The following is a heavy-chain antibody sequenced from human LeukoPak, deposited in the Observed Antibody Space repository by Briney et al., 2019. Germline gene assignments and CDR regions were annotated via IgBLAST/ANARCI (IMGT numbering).Heavy chain of an antibody. CDR3: ARVLKSPPEGYWYGLEV. Sequence: GGSLRLLCAASGYTFSSYATDWVRRAPGEGLESSSNISNSGDSTYYIDPVEARLTIPRDIPENTLYLQMSSLRAEDTAIYRCARVLKSPPEGYWYGLEVWGKGTTVTVSS. J-gene: IGHJ6*04. CDR2: ISNSGDST. V-gene: IGHV3-23*01. CDR1: GYTFSSYA.